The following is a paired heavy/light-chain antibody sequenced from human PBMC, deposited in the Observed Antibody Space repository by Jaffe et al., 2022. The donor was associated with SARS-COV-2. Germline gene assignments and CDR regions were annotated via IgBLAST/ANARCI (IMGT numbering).Light chain of an antibody. CDR1: SSNIGSNY. J-gene: IGLJ2*01. Sequence: QSVLTQPPSASGTPGQRVTISCFGSSSNIGSNYVYWYQQLPGTAPKLLIYRNNQRPSGVPDRFSGSKSGTSASLAISGLRSEDEADYYCATWDDSLSGRGVVFGGGTKLTVL. CDR2: RNN. CDR3: ATWDDSLSGRGVV. V-gene: IGLV1-47*01.
Heavy chain of an antibody. D-gene: IGHD6-19*01. Sequence: QVQLQESGPGLVKPSETLSVTCTVSGASISRYYWSWIRQPPGKGLEWIGYIFYSGSTNYNPSLKSRVTISVDTSKNQFSLKLSSVTAADTAVYYCARGGDKQWPGFDYWGQGTLVTVSS. V-gene: IGHV4-59*01. CDR1: GASISRYY. J-gene: IGHJ4*02. CDR2: IFYSGST. CDR3: ARGGDKQWPGFDY.